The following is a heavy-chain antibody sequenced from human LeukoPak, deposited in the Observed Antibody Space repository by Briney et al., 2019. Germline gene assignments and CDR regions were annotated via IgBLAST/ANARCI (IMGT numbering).Heavy chain of an antibody. Sequence: GGSLRLSCAASGFTFSSYSMNWVRQAPGKGLEWGSYISGSSSTIYYADSVKGRFTISRDNSKNTLYLQMNSLRAEDTAVYYCAREKVTVADPYYFDYWGQGTLVTVSS. CDR3: AREKVTVADPYYFDY. CDR1: GFTFSSYS. V-gene: IGHV3-48*01. J-gene: IGHJ4*02. D-gene: IGHD6-19*01. CDR2: ISGSSSTI.